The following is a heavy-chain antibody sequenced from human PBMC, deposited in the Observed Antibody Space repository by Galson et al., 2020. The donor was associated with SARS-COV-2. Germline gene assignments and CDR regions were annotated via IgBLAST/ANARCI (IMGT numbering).Heavy chain of an antibody. Sequence: TGGSLRLSCAASGFTFDDYAMHWVRQAPGKGLEWVSGISWNSGSIGYADSVKGRFTISRDNAKNSLYLQMNSLRAEDTALYYCAKDGGYGDSGDYWGQGTLVTVSS. CDR1: GFTFDDYA. D-gene: IGHD4-17*01. J-gene: IGHJ4*02. CDR2: ISWNSGSI. V-gene: IGHV3-9*01. CDR3: AKDGGYGDSGDY.